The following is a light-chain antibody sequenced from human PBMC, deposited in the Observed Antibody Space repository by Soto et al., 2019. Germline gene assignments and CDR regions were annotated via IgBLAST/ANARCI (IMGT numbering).Light chain of an antibody. J-gene: IGLJ1*01. Sequence: QSALTQPLSVSGSPGQSLSISCTGTSSDVGAYNYVSWYQHHPGKAPKFIIYDVSKRPSGVPDRFSGSKSGNTASLTISGLLAEDEADYYCCSYAGTYSYVFGTGTKLTVL. CDR3: CSYAGTYSYV. V-gene: IGLV2-11*01. CDR2: DVS. CDR1: SSDVGAYNY.